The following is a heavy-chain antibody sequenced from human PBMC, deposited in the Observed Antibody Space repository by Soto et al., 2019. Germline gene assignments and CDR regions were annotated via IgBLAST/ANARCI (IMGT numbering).Heavy chain of an antibody. CDR2: FSVIVGST. CDR3: AKRFKIFGVDKLSPDVDY. Sequence: GGSLRLSCAASGFTFISYAISWVRQAPLKGLQWFSAFSVIVGSTYYADSVKGLFIMSRYNSNRTLCLQINSLRSDDTAIYYCAKRFKIFGVDKLSPDVDYWGQGTVVTVSS. CDR1: GFTFISYA. D-gene: IGHD3-3*01. V-gene: IGHV3-23*01. J-gene: IGHJ4*02.